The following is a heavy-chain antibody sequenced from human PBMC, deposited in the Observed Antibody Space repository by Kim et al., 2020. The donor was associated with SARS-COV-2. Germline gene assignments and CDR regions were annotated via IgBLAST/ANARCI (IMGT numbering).Heavy chain of an antibody. CDR3: TRDLSIAVAGTVGY. CDR2: ISAYNGNT. D-gene: IGHD6-19*01. CDR1: GYTFTSYG. Sequence: ASVKVSCKASGYTFTSYGISWVRQAPGQGLEWMGWISAYNGNTNYAQKLQGRVTMTTDTSTSTADMELRSLRSDDTAVYYCTRDLSIAVAGTVGYWGQGTLVTVSS. V-gene: IGHV1-18*01. J-gene: IGHJ4*02.